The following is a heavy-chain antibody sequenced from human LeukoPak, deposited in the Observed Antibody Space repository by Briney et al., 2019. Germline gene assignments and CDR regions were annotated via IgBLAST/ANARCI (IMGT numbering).Heavy chain of an antibody. J-gene: IGHJ5*02. CDR2: INHSGST. V-gene: IGHV4-34*01. D-gene: IGHD2-2*01. CDR3: ARGLDVVVPAAIGRWFDP. CDR1: GGSFSGYY. Sequence: PSETLSLTCAVYGGSFSGYYWSWIRQPPGKGLEWIGEINHSGSTNYNPSLKSRVTISVDTSKNQFSLKLSSVTAADTAVYYCARGLDVVVPAAIGRWFDPWGQGTLVTVSS.